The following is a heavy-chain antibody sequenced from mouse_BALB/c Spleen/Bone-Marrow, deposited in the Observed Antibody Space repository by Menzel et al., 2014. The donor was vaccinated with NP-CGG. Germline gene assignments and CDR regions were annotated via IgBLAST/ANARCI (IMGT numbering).Heavy chain of an antibody. Sequence: EVQLVESGGGLVKPGGSLKFSCAASRFTFSDYYMYWVRQTPEKRLEWVATISDGGNYTYYPDSVKGRFTISRDNAKNNLYLQMSSLKSEDTAMYFCTRGGFAYWGQGTLVTVSA. V-gene: IGHV5-4*02. CDR3: TRGGFAY. CDR1: RFTFSDYY. J-gene: IGHJ3*01. CDR2: ISDGGNYT.